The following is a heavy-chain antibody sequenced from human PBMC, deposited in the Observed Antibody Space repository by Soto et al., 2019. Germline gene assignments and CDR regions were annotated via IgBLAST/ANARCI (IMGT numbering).Heavy chain of an antibody. V-gene: IGHV3-48*03. CDR2: ISSSGSTI. Sequence: EVQLVESGGGLVQPGGSLRLSCAASGFTFSSYEMNWVRQAPGKGLEWVSYISSSGSTIYYADSVKGRFTISRDNAKNSLYLQRNSLRAEDTAVYYCAREATPHYYDSSGCFDYWGQGTLVTVSS. CDR1: GFTFSSYE. J-gene: IGHJ4*02. CDR3: AREATPHYYDSSGCFDY. D-gene: IGHD3-22*01.